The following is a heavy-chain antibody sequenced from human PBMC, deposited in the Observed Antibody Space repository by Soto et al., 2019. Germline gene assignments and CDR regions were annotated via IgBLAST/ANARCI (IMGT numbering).Heavy chain of an antibody. V-gene: IGHV3-23*01. CDR2: ISGSGTTT. D-gene: IGHD1-26*01. CDR3: AKNPSGSYNYVHFDY. Sequence: GGSLRLSCATSGFTFSNSAMSWFRQAPGKGLECVSSISGSGTTTYYADSVKGRFTISRDGSKNTLYLQMNSLRAEDTAVYYCAKNPSGSYNYVHFDYWGQGXLVTVSS. J-gene: IGHJ4*02. CDR1: GFTFSNSA.